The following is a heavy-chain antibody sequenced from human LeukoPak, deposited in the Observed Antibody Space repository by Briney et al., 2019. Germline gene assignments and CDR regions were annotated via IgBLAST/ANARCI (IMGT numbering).Heavy chain of an antibody. Sequence: GGSLRLSCAASGFTFSSYEMNWVRQAPGKGLEWVSVIYSGGSTYYADSVKGRFTISRDNSKNTLYLQMNSLRAEDTAVYYCARGEETGTTIDYWGQGTLVTVSS. CDR3: ARGEETGTTIDY. J-gene: IGHJ4*01. CDR1: GFTFSSYE. D-gene: IGHD1-7*01. V-gene: IGHV3-66*02. CDR2: IYSGGST.